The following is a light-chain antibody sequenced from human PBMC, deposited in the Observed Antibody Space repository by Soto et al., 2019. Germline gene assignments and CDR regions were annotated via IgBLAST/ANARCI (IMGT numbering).Light chain of an antibody. CDR2: DVS. CDR1: SSDVGAYNY. Sequence: QSALTQPASVSGSPGQSITISCTGTSSDVGAYNYVSWYQHHPGKAPKLMIYDVSNRPSGVSNRFSGSKSGNTASLTISGLQAEDEADYYCSSYTSSSLYVFGPGTKVTVL. V-gene: IGLV2-14*03. J-gene: IGLJ1*01. CDR3: SSYTSSSLYV.